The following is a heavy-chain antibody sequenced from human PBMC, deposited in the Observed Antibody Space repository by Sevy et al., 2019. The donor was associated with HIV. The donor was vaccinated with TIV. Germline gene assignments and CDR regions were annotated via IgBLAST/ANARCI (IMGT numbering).Heavy chain of an antibody. V-gene: IGHV1-2*02. J-gene: IGHJ5*02. Sequence: ASVKVSCKASGYTFTGYYVHWVRQAPGQGLEWMGWINPNSGGTNYAQKFQGRVTMTRDTSISTAYMELSRLRSDDTDMYYCPREGVYCSGGSCKPGGWFDPWGQGTLVTVSS. CDR3: PREGVYCSGGSCKPGGWFDP. CDR2: INPNSGGT. D-gene: IGHD2-15*01. CDR1: GYTFTGYY.